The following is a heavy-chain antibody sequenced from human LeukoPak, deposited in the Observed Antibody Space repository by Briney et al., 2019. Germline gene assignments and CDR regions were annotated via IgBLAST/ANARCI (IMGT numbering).Heavy chain of an antibody. D-gene: IGHD4-17*01. Sequence: GGSPRHPCAASGFTFSKYAMSWVRQAPGKGLESVSAISGSDSNTFYADSVKGRYTNYRDNSKDTLSLQMNSLRVEDTALYYCAKDSSVPYGITEWGRGTLVTVSS. CDR3: AKDSSVPYGITE. CDR1: GFTFSKYA. V-gene: IGHV3-23*01. CDR2: ISGSDSNT. J-gene: IGHJ4*02.